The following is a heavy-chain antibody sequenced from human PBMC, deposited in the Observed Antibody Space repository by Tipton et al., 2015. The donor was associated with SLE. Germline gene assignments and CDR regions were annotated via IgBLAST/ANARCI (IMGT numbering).Heavy chain of an antibody. D-gene: IGHD6-19*01. CDR3: ARASSGWYLDI. J-gene: IGHJ3*02. CDR2: IYSGGST. V-gene: IGHV3-53*04. CDR1: GFTVSSNY. Sequence: GSLRLSCAASGFTVSSNYMSWVRQAPGKGLEWVSVIYSGGSTYYADSVKGRFTISRHNSKNTLYLQMNSLRADDTAVYYCARASSGWYLDIWGQGTMVTVSS.